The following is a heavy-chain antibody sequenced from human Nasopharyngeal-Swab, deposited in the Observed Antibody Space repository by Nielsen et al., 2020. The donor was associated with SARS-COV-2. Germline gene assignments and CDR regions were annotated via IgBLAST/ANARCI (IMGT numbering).Heavy chain of an antibody. CDR2: IWYDGSNK. V-gene: IGHV3-33*01. CDR3: ARDQIPSYYYDSSGPNQIDY. Sequence: GESLKISCAASGFTFSSYGMHWVRQAPGKGLEWVAVIWYDGSNKYYADSVKGRFTISRDNSKNTLYLQMNSLRAEDTAVYYCARDQIPSYYYDSSGPNQIDYWGQGTLVTVSS. D-gene: IGHD3-22*01. CDR1: GFTFSSYG. J-gene: IGHJ4*02.